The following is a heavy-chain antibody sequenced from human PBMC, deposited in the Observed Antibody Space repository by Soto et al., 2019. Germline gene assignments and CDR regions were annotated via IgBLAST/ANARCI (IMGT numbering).Heavy chain of an antibody. CDR1: GFTFSSYE. Sequence: EVQLVESGGGLVQPGGSLRLSCAASGFTFSSYEMNWVRQAPGKGLEWVSYISSSGSTIYYADSVKGRFTISRDNAKNSLYLKMNSLRAEDTAVYYCASLTTDIVVVPAAIRGYYYGMDVWGQGTTVTVSS. CDR3: ASLTTDIVVVPAAIRGYYYGMDV. CDR2: ISSSGSTI. V-gene: IGHV3-48*03. J-gene: IGHJ6*02. D-gene: IGHD2-2*02.